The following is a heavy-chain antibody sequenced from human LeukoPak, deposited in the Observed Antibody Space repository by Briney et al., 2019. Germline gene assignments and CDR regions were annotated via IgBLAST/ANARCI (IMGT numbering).Heavy chain of an antibody. J-gene: IGHJ4*02. Sequence: PGGSLRLSCAASGFTFNSFWMHWVRQAPGKGLVWVSDMNEYSTTIRYADSVKGRFTISRDNAKSILYLQMNNLRAEDTAMYFCARVGVNPVDHSGQGSLVTAPS. CDR2: MNEYSTTI. CDR1: GFTFNSFW. CDR3: ARVGVNPVDH. V-gene: IGHV3-74*01. D-gene: IGHD3-16*01.